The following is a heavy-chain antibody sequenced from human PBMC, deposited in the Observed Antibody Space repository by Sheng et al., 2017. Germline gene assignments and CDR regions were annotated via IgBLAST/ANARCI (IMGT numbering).Heavy chain of an antibody. D-gene: IGHD2-15*01. J-gene: IGHJ5*02. CDR1: GGSFSGYY. Sequence: QVQLQQWGAGLLKPSETLSLTCAVYGGSFSGYYWSWIRQPPGKGLEWIGEINHSGSTNYNPSLKSRVTISVDTSKNQFSLKLSSVTAADTAVYYCARGDIVVVVAASGFDPWGQGTLVTVSS. CDR2: INHSGST. CDR3: ARGDIVVVVAASGFDP. V-gene: IGHV4-34*01.